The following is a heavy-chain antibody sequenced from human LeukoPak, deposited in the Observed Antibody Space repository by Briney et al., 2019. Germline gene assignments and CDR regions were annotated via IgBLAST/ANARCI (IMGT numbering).Heavy chain of an antibody. CDR1: GYNFTTYW. CDR3: ARREKTPDAYYGLDV. CDR2: IYPGDSDT. J-gene: IGHJ6*02. V-gene: IGHV5-51*01. D-gene: IGHD5-24*01. Sequence: GESLKISCKVSGYNFTTYWIGWVRQVPGKGLEWMGVIYPGDSDTRYHPSFRGQVSISVDRSMTAAYLQWRSLKASDTAIYYCARREKTPDAYYGLDVWGQGTAVIVS.